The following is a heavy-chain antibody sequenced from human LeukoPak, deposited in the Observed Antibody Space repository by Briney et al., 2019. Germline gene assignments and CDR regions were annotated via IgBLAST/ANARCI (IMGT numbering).Heavy chain of an antibody. V-gene: IGHV5-51*01. CDR2: IYPLDADT. Sequence: HGESLQISCKASGYIFSSYWIGWVRQLPGKGLEWMGTIYPLDADTKYGPSFEGRVTISADKAITTAYLQWSSLRASDTSMYYCARHRRTGENDAFDIWGQGTMVTVSS. CDR1: GYIFSSYW. J-gene: IGHJ3*02. D-gene: IGHD1-14*01. CDR3: ARHRRTGENDAFDI.